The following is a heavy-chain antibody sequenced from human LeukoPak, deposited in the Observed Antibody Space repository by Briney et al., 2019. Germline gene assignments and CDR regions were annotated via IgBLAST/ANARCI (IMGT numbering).Heavy chain of an antibody. V-gene: IGHV3-30*18. CDR2: ISYDGSNK. J-gene: IGHJ4*02. Sequence: GGSLRLSCAASGFTFSSYWMRWVRQAPGKGLEWVAVISYDGSNKYYADSVKGRFTISRDNSKNTLYLQMNSLRAEDTAVYYCAKGYSGSSPDYWGQGTLVTVSS. D-gene: IGHD1-26*01. CDR3: AKGYSGSSPDY. CDR1: GFTFSSYW.